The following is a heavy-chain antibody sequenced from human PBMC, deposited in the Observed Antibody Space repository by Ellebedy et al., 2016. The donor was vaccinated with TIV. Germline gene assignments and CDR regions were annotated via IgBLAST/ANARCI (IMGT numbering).Heavy chain of an antibody. J-gene: IGHJ3*01. CDR3: ARDGGRRWTGGSCFNPEAFDF. D-gene: IGHD2-15*01. CDR2: ISSTGTYK. Sequence: GESLKISCAASGFTFTTYSMHWVRQAPGKGLEWVSSISSTGTYKYYSDSVQGRFPISRDNAENSLFLQMNTLRAEDTAIYYCARDGGRRWTGGSCFNPEAFDFWGQGTMVTVSS. V-gene: IGHV3-21*01. CDR1: GFTFTTYS.